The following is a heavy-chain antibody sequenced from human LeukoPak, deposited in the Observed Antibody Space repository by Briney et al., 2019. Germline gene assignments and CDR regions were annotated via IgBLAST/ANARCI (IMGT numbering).Heavy chain of an antibody. CDR2: IYHSGRT. J-gene: IGHJ4*02. CDR3: ARENSYGYFDY. CDR1: GYSISSGYY. V-gene: IGHV4-38-2*02. D-gene: IGHD5-18*01. Sequence: PSETLSLTCTVSGYSISSGYYWGWIRQPPGKGLEWIGSIYHSGRTFYNPSLKSRVTISVDTSKNQFSLKLSSVTAADTAVYYCARENSYGYFDYWGQGTLVTVSS.